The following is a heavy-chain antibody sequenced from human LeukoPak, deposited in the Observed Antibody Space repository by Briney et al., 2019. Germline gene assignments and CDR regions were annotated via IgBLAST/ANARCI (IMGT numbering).Heavy chain of an antibody. CDR1: GGSFSGYY. D-gene: IGHD2-15*01. CDR2: INHSGST. Sequence: SETLSLTCAVYGGSFSGYYWSWIRQPPGKGLEWIGEINHSGSTNYNPSLKSRVTISVDTSKNQFSLQLNSVTPEDTAVYYCARDRAYCSGGSCYSSGYYYYGMDVWGQGTTVTVSS. CDR3: ARDRAYCSGGSCYSSGYYYYGMDV. J-gene: IGHJ6*02. V-gene: IGHV4-34*01.